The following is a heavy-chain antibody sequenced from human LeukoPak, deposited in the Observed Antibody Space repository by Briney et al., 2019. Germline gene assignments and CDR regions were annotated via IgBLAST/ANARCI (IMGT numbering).Heavy chain of an antibody. CDR1: GFTFGSYW. J-gene: IGHJ6*02. Sequence: GGSLRLSCAASGFTFGSYWMSWVRQAPGKGLEWVANIKQDGSEKYYVDSVKGRFTISRDNAKNSLYLQMNSLRAEDTAVYYCARSSITKVRGEYGMDVWGQGTTVTVSS. D-gene: IGHD3-10*01. CDR2: IKQDGSEK. CDR3: ARSSITKVRGEYGMDV. V-gene: IGHV3-7*03.